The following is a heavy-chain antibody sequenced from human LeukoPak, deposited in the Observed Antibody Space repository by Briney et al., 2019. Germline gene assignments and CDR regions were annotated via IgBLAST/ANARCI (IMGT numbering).Heavy chain of an antibody. V-gene: IGHV3-33*01. J-gene: IGHJ3*02. Sequence: GGSLRLSCAASGFTFGSYGMHWVRQAQGKGLEWVAVIWYDGSNKYYADSVKGRFTISRDNSKNTLYLQMNSLRAEDTAVYYCARVHGSGSYWDHAFDIWGQGTMVTVSS. CDR3: ARVHGSGSYWDHAFDI. D-gene: IGHD3-10*01. CDR2: IWYDGSNK. CDR1: GFTFGSYG.